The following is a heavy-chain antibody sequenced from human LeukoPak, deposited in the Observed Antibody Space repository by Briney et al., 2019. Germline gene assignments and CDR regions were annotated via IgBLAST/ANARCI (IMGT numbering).Heavy chain of an antibody. J-gene: IGHJ4*02. V-gene: IGHV3-43*02. CDR1: GFTFDDYG. CDR2: ISGDGGRT. D-gene: IGHD2-21*02. Sequence: TGGSLRLSCAASGFTFDDYGMYWVRQAPGKGLDSVSLISGDGGRTSYADSVKGRFIISRANSKNSLYLQMNSLRTEDTAIYYCARDMSRYAATAITHWGQGTLVTVSS. CDR3: ARDMSRYAATAITH.